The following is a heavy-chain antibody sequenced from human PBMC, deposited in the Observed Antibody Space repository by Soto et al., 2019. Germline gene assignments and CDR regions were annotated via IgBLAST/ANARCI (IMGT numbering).Heavy chain of an antibody. J-gene: IGHJ6*02. CDR3: ARGLERPLAIRYGMDV. CDR1: GFTFSSYA. V-gene: IGHV3-30-3*01. CDR2: ISYDGSNK. Sequence: QVQLVESGGGVVQPGRSLRLSCAASGFTFSSYAMHWVRQAPGKGLECVGVISYDGSNKYYADSVKGRFTISRDNSKNTLYLQMNSLRAEDTAVYYCARGLERPLAIRYGMDVWGQGTTVTVSS.